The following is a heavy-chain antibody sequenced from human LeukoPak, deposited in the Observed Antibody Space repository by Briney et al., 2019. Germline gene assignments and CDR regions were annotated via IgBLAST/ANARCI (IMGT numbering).Heavy chain of an antibody. V-gene: IGHV3-21*05. Sequence: PGGSLRLSCVGSGFNFRTYNMNWVRQAPGKGLEWVSDISGSSSYTDYADSVKGRFTISKDNAKSSVFLQMDSLRAEDTAVYCCARGHNSGYYLKYWGQGTLVTVSS. J-gene: IGHJ4*02. D-gene: IGHD3-22*01. CDR2: ISGSSSYT. CDR1: GFNFRTYN. CDR3: ARGHNSGYYLKY.